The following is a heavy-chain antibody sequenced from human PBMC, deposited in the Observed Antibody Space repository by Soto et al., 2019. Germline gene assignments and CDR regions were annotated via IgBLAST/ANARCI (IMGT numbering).Heavy chain of an antibody. CDR1: GDSVSSGSYY. CDR2: LYYTGTT. D-gene: IGHD2-2*01. CDR3: ARTFCSTTSCQAHGMDV. J-gene: IGHJ6*02. Sequence: QVQLQESGPGLVKPSETLSLTCTVSGDSVSSGSYYWTWIRQPPGKGLEWIGYLYYTGTTNYNPSLKSRVTLSLDTSSNQCSRRLSSVPAADTAVYCCARTFCSTTSCQAHGMDVWGQGTSVTVSS. V-gene: IGHV4-61*01.